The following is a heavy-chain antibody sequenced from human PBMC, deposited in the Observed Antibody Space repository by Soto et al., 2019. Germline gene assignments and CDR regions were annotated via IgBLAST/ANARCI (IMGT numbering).Heavy chain of an antibody. Sequence: GLQRLPWTASWGNFGNFASRRVRQATGKGLEWGSAISGSGGSTYYADSVKGRFTISRDNSKNTLYLQMNSLRAEDTAVYYCAKDRGVSPGRSEYLPTYYFDYWGQGTLVTVSS. CDR2: ISGSGGST. D-gene: IGHD3-10*01. V-gene: IGHV3-23*01. J-gene: IGHJ4*02. CDR3: AKDRGVSPGRSEYLPTYYFDY. CDR1: WGNFGNFA.